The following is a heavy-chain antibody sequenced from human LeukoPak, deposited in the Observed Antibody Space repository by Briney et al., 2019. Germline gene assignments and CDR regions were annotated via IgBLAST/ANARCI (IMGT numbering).Heavy chain of an antibody. J-gene: IGHJ5*02. CDR2: ISYDGSNK. V-gene: IGHV3-30*18. CDR3: AKGPSMVRGVQAWFDP. D-gene: IGHD3-10*01. CDR1: GFTFSSYG. Sequence: GGSLRLSCAASGFTFSSYGMHWVRQAPGKGLEWVAVISYDGSNKYYADSVKGRFTISRDNSKNTLYLQMNSLRAEDTAVYYCAKGPSMVRGVQAWFDPWGQGTLVTVSS.